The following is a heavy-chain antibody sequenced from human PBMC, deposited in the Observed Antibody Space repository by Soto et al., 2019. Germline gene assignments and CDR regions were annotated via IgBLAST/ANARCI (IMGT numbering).Heavy chain of an antibody. D-gene: IGHD3-22*01. J-gene: IGHJ4*02. V-gene: IGHV3-33*01. CDR1: GFTFSSYG. CDR3: ARAPRYDSSGYNRY. CDR2: IWYDGSNK. Sequence: GESLKISCAASGFTFSSYGMHWVRQAPGKGLEWVAVIWYDGSNKYYADSVKGRFTISRDNSKNTLYLQMNSLRAEDTAVYYCARAPRYDSSGYNRYWGQGTLVTVSS.